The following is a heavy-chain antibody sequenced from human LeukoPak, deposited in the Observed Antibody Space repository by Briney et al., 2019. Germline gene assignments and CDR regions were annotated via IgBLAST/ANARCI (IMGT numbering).Heavy chain of an antibody. Sequence: GGSLRLSCAASGFTFSSYAMHWVRQAPGKGLEWVAVISYDGSNKYYADSVKGRFTISRDNSENTLYLQMNSLRAEDTAVYYCARDEDYGDYVGYFDYWGQGTLVTVSS. V-gene: IGHV3-30-3*01. D-gene: IGHD4-17*01. CDR3: ARDEDYGDYVGYFDY. J-gene: IGHJ4*02. CDR1: GFTFSSYA. CDR2: ISYDGSNK.